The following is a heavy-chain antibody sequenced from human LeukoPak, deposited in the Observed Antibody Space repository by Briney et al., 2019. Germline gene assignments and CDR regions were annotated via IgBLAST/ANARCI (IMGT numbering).Heavy chain of an antibody. D-gene: IGHD3-10*01. V-gene: IGHV3-23*01. CDR1: GFTFDNYG. J-gene: IGHJ6*03. CDR2: ISYTGRST. CDR3: CRGDCYGSGSYYTRGDYYYYYMDV. Sequence: GGSLRLSCVVSGFTFDNYGMSWVRQAPGKGLEWVSAISYTGRSTYSADSVKGRFTISRDNSKNTLYLQMNSLRAEDTAVYYCCRGDCYGSGSYYTRGDYYYYYMDVWGKGTTVTISS.